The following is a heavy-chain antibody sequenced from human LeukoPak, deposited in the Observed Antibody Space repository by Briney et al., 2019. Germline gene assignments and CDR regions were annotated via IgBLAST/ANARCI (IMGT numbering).Heavy chain of an antibody. CDR3: ARFHSGPSGWYVLWYFDL. CDR2: IYSSESN. CDR1: GRSLSSCY. Sequence: SETLSLTCTLSGRSLSSCYWIWIRQPRGQALEWIGYIYSSESNNYNPSLKSRVTMSVDTSKNQFFLKLSSVTAADTAVYYCARFHSGPSGWYVLWYFDLWGRGTLVTVSS. V-gene: IGHV4-4*09. D-gene: IGHD6-19*01. J-gene: IGHJ2*01.